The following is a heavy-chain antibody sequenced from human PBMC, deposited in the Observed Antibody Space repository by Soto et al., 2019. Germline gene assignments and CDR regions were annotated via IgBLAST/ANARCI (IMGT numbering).Heavy chain of an antibody. CDR3: ARDHKGSGYEYYYYYGMDV. Sequence: GGSLRLSCAASGFTFSSYAMHWVRQAPGKGLEWVAVISHDGSNKYYADSVKGRFTISRDNSKNTLYLQMNSLRAEDTAVYYCARDHKGSGYEYYYYYGMDVWGQGTTVTVSS. D-gene: IGHD2-15*01. V-gene: IGHV3-30-3*01. CDR2: ISHDGSNK. J-gene: IGHJ6*02. CDR1: GFTFSSYA.